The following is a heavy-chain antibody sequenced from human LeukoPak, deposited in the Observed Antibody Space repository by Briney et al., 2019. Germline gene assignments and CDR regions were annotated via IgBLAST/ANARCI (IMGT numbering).Heavy chain of an antibody. Sequence: PGASVKVSCKASGYTFTSYYMHWVRQAPGQGLEWMGIINPSGGSTSYAQKFQGRVTMTRDTSTSTVYMELSSLRSEGTAVYYCARDPPRRYSSSSLMNYYYGMDVWGQGTTVAVSS. CDR1: GYTFTSYY. CDR2: INPSGGST. D-gene: IGHD6-6*01. V-gene: IGHV1-46*01. J-gene: IGHJ6*02. CDR3: ARDPPRRYSSSSLMNYYYGMDV.